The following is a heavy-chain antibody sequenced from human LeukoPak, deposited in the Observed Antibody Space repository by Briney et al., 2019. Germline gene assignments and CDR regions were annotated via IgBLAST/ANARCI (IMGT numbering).Heavy chain of an antibody. CDR2: ISSTSNYI. V-gene: IGHV3-21*01. CDR3: ARDDRYSYGYSQSGHFDY. D-gene: IGHD5-18*01. J-gene: IGHJ4*02. Sequence: PGGSLRLSCAASGFTFSSYSMNWVRQAPGKGLEWVSSISSTSNYIYYADSVKGRFTISRDNAKTSLYLQMNSRRAEDTAVYYCARDDRYSYGYSQSGHFDYWGQGILVTVSS. CDR1: GFTFSSYS.